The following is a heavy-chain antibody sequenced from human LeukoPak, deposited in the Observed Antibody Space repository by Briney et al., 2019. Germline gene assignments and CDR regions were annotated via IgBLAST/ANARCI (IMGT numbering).Heavy chain of an antibody. CDR1: GYTFISYY. CDR2: INPNGGST. D-gene: IGHD2-21*02. CDR3: ARDRGDPRHCFDY. Sequence: ASVKVSCKASGYTFISYYMHWVRQAPGQRLEWMGMINPNGGSTIYAQKFQGRVTMTRDTSTSTVYMELNSLRSEDTAVYYCARDRGDPRHCFDYWGQGTLVTVSS. V-gene: IGHV1-46*01. J-gene: IGHJ4*02.